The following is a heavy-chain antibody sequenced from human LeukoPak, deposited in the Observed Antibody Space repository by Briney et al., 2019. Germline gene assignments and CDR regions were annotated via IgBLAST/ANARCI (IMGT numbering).Heavy chain of an antibody. D-gene: IGHD3-22*01. CDR1: GFTFSSYG. CDR3: APAGDSSGYYAFDY. J-gene: IGHJ4*02. V-gene: IGHV3-30*03. CDR2: ISYDGSNK. Sequence: GRSLGLSCAASGFTFSSYGMHWVRQAPGKGLEWVAVISYDGSNKYYADSVKGRFTISRDNSKNTLYLQMNSLRAEDTAVYYCAPAGDSSGYYAFDYWGQGTLVTVSS.